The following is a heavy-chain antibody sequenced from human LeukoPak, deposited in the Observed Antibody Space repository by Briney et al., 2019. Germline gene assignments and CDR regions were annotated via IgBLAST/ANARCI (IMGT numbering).Heavy chain of an antibody. V-gene: IGHV3-23*01. Sequence: GGSLRLSCAASGFTLGSANAMTWVRQAPGKGLEWVSLISARGSATYYADSVRGRFAISRDISRNTLFLQMSSLRTEDTAVYYCAKGGTYRPNLTTVKDWGQGTLVTVSS. CDR2: ISARGSAT. D-gene: IGHD4-17*01. CDR3: AKGGTYRPNLTTVKD. J-gene: IGHJ4*02. CDR1: GFTLGSANA.